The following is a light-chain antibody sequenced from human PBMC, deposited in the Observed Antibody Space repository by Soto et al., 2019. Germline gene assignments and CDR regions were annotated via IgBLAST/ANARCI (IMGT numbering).Light chain of an antibody. V-gene: IGLV1-44*01. CDR1: SSNIGSNT. Sequence: QSVLTQPPSASGTPGQRVTISCSGSSSNIGSNTVNWYQQLPGTAPKLLISHSNQRPSGVPDRFSGSKYGTSASLAISGLQSEDVTHYYCATWDGSLNGVVFGGGTKLTVL. J-gene: IGLJ2*01. CDR3: ATWDGSLNGVV. CDR2: HSN.